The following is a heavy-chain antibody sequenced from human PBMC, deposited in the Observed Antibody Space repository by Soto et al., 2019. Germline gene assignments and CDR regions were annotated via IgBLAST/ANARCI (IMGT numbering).Heavy chain of an antibody. D-gene: IGHD3-10*01. Sequence: ASVKVSCKASGYTFTSYGISWVRQAPGQGLEWMGWISAYNGNTNYAQKLQGRVTMTTDTSTSTAYMELRSLRSDDTAVYYCARDIIMVRGVMLYNWFDPWGQGTLVTVSS. J-gene: IGHJ5*02. CDR1: GYTFTSYG. V-gene: IGHV1-18*01. CDR2: ISAYNGNT. CDR3: ARDIIMVRGVMLYNWFDP.